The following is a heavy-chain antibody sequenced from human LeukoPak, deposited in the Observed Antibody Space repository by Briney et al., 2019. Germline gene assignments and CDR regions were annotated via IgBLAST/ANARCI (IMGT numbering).Heavy chain of an antibody. Sequence: GESLKISCKGSGYSFTSYWIGWVRQMPGKGLEWMGIIYPGDSDTRYSPSFQGQVTISADKSISTAYLQWSSLKASDTAMYYCARHFGHYYGSGSFHYYYYYMDVWGKGTTVTISS. J-gene: IGHJ6*03. D-gene: IGHD3-10*01. CDR3: ARHFGHYYGSGSFHYYYYYMDV. CDR1: GYSFTSYW. V-gene: IGHV5-51*01. CDR2: IYPGDSDT.